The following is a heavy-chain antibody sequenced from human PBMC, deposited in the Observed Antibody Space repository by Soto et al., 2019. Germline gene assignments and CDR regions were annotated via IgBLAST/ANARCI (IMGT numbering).Heavy chain of an antibody. J-gene: IGHJ3*02. CDR3: ASIAAAGTGDAFDI. CDR1: GGSISSSSYY. V-gene: IGHV4-39*01. Sequence: SETLSLTCTVSGGSISSSSYYWGWIRQPPGKGLEWIGSIYYSGSTYYNPSLKSRVTISVDTSKNQFSLKLGSVTAADTAVYYCASIAAAGTGDAFDIWGQGTMVTVSS. CDR2: IYYSGST. D-gene: IGHD6-13*01.